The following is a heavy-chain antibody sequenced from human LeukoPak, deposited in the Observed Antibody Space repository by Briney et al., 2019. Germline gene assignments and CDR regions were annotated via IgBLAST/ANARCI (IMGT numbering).Heavy chain of an antibody. V-gene: IGHV3-23*01. CDR1: GFTFSNAW. CDR2: ISGSGGST. CDR3: AKAGTGYYFDY. Sequence: GGSLRLSCAASGFTFSNAWMSWVRQAPGKGLEWVSAISGSGGSTYYADSVKGRFTISRDNSKNTLYLQMNSLRAEDTAVYYCAKAGTGYYFDYWGQGTLVTVSS. D-gene: IGHD6-13*01. J-gene: IGHJ4*02.